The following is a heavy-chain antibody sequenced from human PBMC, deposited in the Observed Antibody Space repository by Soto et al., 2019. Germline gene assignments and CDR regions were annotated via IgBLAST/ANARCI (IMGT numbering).Heavy chain of an antibody. Sequence: QVHLVQSGAEVAKPGASVKVSCKPSGYTFTGYYIHWVRQAPGQGLEWMGWINPSSGDSKYAQKYKGRVSMTRDTSISTAYLDLRNLRSDDTAVYYCAREGGSAYGMDVWGQGTAVTVSS. CDR2: INPSSGDS. V-gene: IGHV1-2*02. D-gene: IGHD1-26*01. CDR1: GYTFTGYY. J-gene: IGHJ6*02. CDR3: AREGGSAYGMDV.